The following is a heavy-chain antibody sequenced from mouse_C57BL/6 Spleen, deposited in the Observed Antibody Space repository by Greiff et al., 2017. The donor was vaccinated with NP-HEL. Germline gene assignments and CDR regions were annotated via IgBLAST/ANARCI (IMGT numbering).Heavy chain of an antibody. V-gene: IGHV3-6*01. Sequence: EVQLQQSGPGLVKPSQSLSLTCSVTGYSITSGYYWNWIRQVPGNKLEWMGYISYDGSNNYNPSLKNRISITRDTSKNQFFLKLKSGTTEDTATYYCARCYYGIPFAYWGQGTLVTVSA. D-gene: IGHD1-1*01. CDR2: ISYDGSN. J-gene: IGHJ3*01. CDR1: GYSITSGYY. CDR3: ARCYYGIPFAY.